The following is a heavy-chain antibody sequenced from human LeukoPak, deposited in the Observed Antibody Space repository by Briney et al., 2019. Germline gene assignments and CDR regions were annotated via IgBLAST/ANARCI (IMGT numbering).Heavy chain of an antibody. Sequence: PSETLSLTCAVYGGSFSGYYWSWIRQPPGKGLEWIGEINHSGSTNYNPSLKSRVTISVDTSKNQFSLKLSSVTAADTAVYYCASSNRGEWELATDAFDIWGQGTMVTVSS. CDR2: INHSGST. J-gene: IGHJ3*02. CDR3: ASSNRGEWELATDAFDI. D-gene: IGHD1-26*01. CDR1: GGSFSGYY. V-gene: IGHV4-34*01.